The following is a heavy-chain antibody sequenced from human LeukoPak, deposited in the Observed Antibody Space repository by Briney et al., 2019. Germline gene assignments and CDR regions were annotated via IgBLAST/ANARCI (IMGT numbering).Heavy chain of an antibody. CDR2: ISGYNGNT. CDR1: GYTFTSYG. J-gene: IGHJ3*02. CDR3: ARDGILQYCGSISCYRAHDAFDM. Sequence: ASVNVSCKASGYTFTSYGISWVRQAPGQGLEWMGWISGYNGNTNYAQKLQGRVTMTTDTSTSTAYMELRSLRSDDTAVYYCARDGILQYCGSISCYRAHDAFDMWGQGTMVTVSS. D-gene: IGHD2-2*02. V-gene: IGHV1-18*01.